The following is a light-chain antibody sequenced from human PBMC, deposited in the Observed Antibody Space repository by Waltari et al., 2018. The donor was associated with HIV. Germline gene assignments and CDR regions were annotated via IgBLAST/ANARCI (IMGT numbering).Light chain of an antibody. V-gene: IGLV1-44*01. CDR1: SSNIGSNT. CDR3: AAWDDSLSGLVV. J-gene: IGLJ2*01. Sequence: QSVLTQPPSASGPPGQRVTISGSGSSSNIGSNTVNWYQQLPGTAPRLIIYSNNQRPSGVPDVFSGSKSGTSASLAISGLQSEDEADYYCAAWDDSLSGLVVFGGGTKLTVL. CDR2: SNN.